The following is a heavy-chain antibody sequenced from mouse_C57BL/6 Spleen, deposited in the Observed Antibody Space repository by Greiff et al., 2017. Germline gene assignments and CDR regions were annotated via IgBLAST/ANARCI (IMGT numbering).Heavy chain of an antibody. D-gene: IGHD1-1*01. CDR2: ISSGSSTI. J-gene: IGHJ2*01. V-gene: IGHV5-17*01. CDR1: GFTFSDYG. CDR3: ERSITAVVGPYFDY. Sequence: EVQGVESGGGLVKPGGSLKLSCAASGFTFSDYGMHWVRQAPEPGLEWVAYISSGSSTIYYADTVKGRITISRVNAKNTLFLQRTSLRSEDTAMYDCERSITAVVGPYFDYWGQGTTLTVSS.